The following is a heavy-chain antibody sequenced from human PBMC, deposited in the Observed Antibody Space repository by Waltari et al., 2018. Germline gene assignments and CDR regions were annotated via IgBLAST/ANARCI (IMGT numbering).Heavy chain of an antibody. CDR2: RGSEGSKK. Sequence: QVQLVESGGGVVQPGGSLRLSCAASGFTFTSCGMHWVRQTPGKGLGWVGHRGSEGSKKYYAVSREDRLTISRDNSKNTLYLQMASVRPEDGAVYYCARDVTTVGLQDWGQGALVTVSS. V-gene: IGHV3-30*02. D-gene: IGHD4-17*01. CDR1: GFTFTSCG. J-gene: IGHJ1*01. CDR3: ARDVTTVGLQD.